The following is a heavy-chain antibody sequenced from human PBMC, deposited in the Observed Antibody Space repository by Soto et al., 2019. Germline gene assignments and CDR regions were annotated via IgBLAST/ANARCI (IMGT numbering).Heavy chain of an antibody. CDR2: ISSSSSDI. V-gene: IGHV3-21*01. J-gene: IGHJ4*02. Sequence: KPGGSLRLSCAAAGFNVSTHSMNWVRQAPGKGLEWVSSISSSSSDIYYADSVKGRFTISRDNAKNSLYLQMNSLRAEDTAVYYCARTGTTWYFDYWGQGTLVTVSS. D-gene: IGHD1-1*01. CDR1: GFNVSTHS. CDR3: ARTGTTWYFDY.